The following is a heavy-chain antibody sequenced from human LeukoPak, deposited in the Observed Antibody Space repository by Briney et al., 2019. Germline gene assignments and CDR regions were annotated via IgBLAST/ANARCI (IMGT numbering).Heavy chain of an antibody. V-gene: IGHV5-51*03. CDR1: GYSFTSYW. CDR2: ICPGDSDT. Sequence: PGESLKISCKGSGYSFTSYWIGWVRQMPGKGLEWMGIICPGDSDTGYSPSFQGQVTISADKSISTAYLQWSSLKASDTAMYYCARPADEDYYGPFDYWGQGTLVTVSS. J-gene: IGHJ4*02. CDR3: ARPADEDYYGPFDY. D-gene: IGHD3-10*01.